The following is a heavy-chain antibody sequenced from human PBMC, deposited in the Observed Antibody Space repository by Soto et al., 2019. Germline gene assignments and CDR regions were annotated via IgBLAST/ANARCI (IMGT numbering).Heavy chain of an antibody. V-gene: IGHV4-34*01. J-gene: IGHJ4*02. CDR3: ARDGGEPGTFDY. Sequence: PSETLSLTCAVYGGSFSGYYWSWIRQPPGKGLEWIGEINHSGSTNYNPSLKSRVTISVDTSKNQFSLKLSSVTAADTAVYYCARDGGEPGTFDYWGQGTLVTVSS. CDR2: INHSGST. CDR1: GGSFSGYY.